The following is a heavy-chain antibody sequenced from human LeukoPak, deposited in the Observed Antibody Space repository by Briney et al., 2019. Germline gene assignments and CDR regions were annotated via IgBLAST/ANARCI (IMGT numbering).Heavy chain of an antibody. D-gene: IGHD2-15*01. Sequence: SETLSLTCTVSGGSISSYYWSWIRQPPGKGLEWIGYIYYSGSTNYNPSLKSQVTISVDTSKNQFSLKLSSVTAADTAVYYCARDGAAAFDIWGQGTMVTVSS. CDR1: GGSISSYY. CDR2: IYYSGST. CDR3: ARDGAAAFDI. V-gene: IGHV4-59*01. J-gene: IGHJ3*02.